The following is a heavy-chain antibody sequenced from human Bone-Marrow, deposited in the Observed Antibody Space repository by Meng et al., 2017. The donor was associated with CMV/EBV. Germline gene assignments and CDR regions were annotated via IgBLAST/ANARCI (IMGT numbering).Heavy chain of an antibody. CDR1: GFTFSSYW. Sequence: GGSLRLSCAASGFTFSSYWMSWVRQAPGKGLEWVAVISYDGSNKYYADSVKGRFTISRDNSKNTLYLQMNSLRAEDTAVYYCARGYPQGIVGMDVWGQGTTVTVSS. V-gene: IGHV3-30*03. J-gene: IGHJ6*02. D-gene: IGHD1-26*01. CDR3: ARGYPQGIVGMDV. CDR2: ISYDGSNK.